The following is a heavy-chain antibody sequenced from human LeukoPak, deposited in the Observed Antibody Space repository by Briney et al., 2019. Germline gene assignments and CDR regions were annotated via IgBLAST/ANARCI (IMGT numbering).Heavy chain of an antibody. V-gene: IGHV4-59*01. CDR3: ARAGGNCSGGSCYSDWFDP. CDR1: GGSISSYY. Sequence: SETLSLTCIVSGGSISSYYWSLIRQPPGKGLEWIGYIYYSGSTNYNPSLKSRVTISVDTSKNQFSLKLSSVTAADTAVYYCARAGGNCSGGSCYSDWFDPWGQGTLVTVSS. CDR2: IYYSGST. D-gene: IGHD2-15*01. J-gene: IGHJ5*02.